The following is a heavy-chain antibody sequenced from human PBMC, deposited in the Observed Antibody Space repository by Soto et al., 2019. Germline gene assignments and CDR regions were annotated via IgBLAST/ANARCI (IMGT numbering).Heavy chain of an antibody. D-gene: IGHD6-19*01. CDR1: GGSISSGHW. Sequence: QVELQESGPGLVKTSGALPLTCAVSGGSISSGHWWSWVRQPPGEGLEWIGEIFQSGTTNYNPSVESRVIISMDKSMNQFSLEVISVTAADTAVYFCARHIAVAGTRGFDYWGQGTLVTVSS. CDR3: ARHIAVAGTRGFDY. V-gene: IGHV4-4*02. CDR2: IFQSGTT. J-gene: IGHJ4*02.